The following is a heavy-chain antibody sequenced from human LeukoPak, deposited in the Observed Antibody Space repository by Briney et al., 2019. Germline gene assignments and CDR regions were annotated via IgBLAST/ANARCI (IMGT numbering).Heavy chain of an antibody. Sequence: SGGSLRLSCAASGFTFSSYAMSWVRQAPGKGLEWVSAISGSGGSTYYADSVKGRFTISRDNSKNTLYLQMNSLRAEDTAVYYCAKDVGYSYGYFLMYYFDYWGQETLVTVSS. CDR3: AKDVGYSYGYFLMYYFDY. CDR1: GFTFSSYA. V-gene: IGHV3-23*01. D-gene: IGHD5-18*01. CDR2: ISGSGGST. J-gene: IGHJ4*02.